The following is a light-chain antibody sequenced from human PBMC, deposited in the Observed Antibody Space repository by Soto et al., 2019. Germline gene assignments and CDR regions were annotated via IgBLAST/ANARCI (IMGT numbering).Light chain of an antibody. CDR2: WAS. J-gene: IGKJ2*01. CDR1: QSVLYSSNNKNY. CDR3: QKYYSTPYT. V-gene: IGKV4-1*01. Sequence: DIVMTQSPDSLAVSLGERATINCKSSQSVLYSSNNKNYLAWYQQKPGQPPKLLIYWASTRESGVPDRFSGRGSGTDFTHTISSLQAEDVAVYYCQKYYSTPYTFGQGTKLEIK.